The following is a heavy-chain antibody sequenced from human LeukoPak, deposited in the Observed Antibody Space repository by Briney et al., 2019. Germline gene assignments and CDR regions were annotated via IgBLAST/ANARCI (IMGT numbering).Heavy chain of an antibody. J-gene: IGHJ4*02. CDR3: VSWAGGTSGVASFDY. D-gene: IGHD2-21*01. V-gene: IGHV1-2*02. Sequence: ASVKVSCKASGSIFTDYYIHWVRQAPGQGFEYMGWITHNSNAAKFAQRFQGRVTLTRDTSVSTFFMELRNLRYDDAAVYYCVSWAGGTSGVASFDYWGQGTLVSVST. CDR2: ITHNSNAA. CDR1: GSIFTDYY.